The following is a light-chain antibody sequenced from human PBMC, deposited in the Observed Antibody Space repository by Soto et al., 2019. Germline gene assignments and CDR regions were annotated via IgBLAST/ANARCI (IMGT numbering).Light chain of an antibody. J-gene: IGLJ1*01. CDR2: EVS. Sequence: QSVLAQPASASGSPGQSITISCSGTSSDIGAYALVSWYQRHPGITPKLIIYEVSHRFSGLAYRFSGSKSGNTASLTISGLQAEDEGDYYCTSFAPGRIYVFGSGTKVTVL. CDR3: TSFAPGRIYV. V-gene: IGLV2-14*03. CDR1: SSDIGAYAL.